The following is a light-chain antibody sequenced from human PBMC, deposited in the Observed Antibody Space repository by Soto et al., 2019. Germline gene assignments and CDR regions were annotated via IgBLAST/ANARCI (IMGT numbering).Light chain of an antibody. CDR2: GAS. J-gene: IGKJ1*01. Sequence: EVVLTQSPGTLFLSQGERATLSCRASQTVRNNYLAWYQQKPGQAPRLLIYGASTRATGIPDRFSGSGSGTDFTLTISRLEPEDSAVYYCQQYGSSPTWTFGQGTKVDIK. V-gene: IGKV3-20*01. CDR3: QQYGSSPTWT. CDR1: QTVRNNY.